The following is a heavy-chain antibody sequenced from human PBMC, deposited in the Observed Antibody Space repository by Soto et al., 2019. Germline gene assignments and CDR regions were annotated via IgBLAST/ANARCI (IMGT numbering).Heavy chain of an antibody. CDR3: ASTSYYDILTGQNAFDI. V-gene: IGHV4-39*01. D-gene: IGHD3-9*01. CDR1: GGSISSSSYY. CDR2: IYYSGST. J-gene: IGHJ3*02. Sequence: SETLSLTCTVSGGSISSSSYYWGWIRQPPGKGLEWIGSIYYSGSTYYNPSLKSRATISVDTSKNQFSLKLSSVTAADTAVYYCASTSYYDILTGQNAFDIWGQGTMVTVSS.